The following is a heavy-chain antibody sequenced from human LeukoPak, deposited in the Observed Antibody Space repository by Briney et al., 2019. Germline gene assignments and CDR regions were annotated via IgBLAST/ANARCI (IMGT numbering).Heavy chain of an antibody. Sequence: ASVKDSCKVSGYTLTELFMHWVRQAPGKGREWMGGFDPEDGETIYAQKFQGRVTMTEDTSTSTAYMELRSLRSDDTAVYYCARDLTNWAYYYYYGMDVWGQGTTVTVSS. V-gene: IGHV1-24*01. D-gene: IGHD1-1*01. CDR2: FDPEDGET. CDR1: GYTLTELF. J-gene: IGHJ6*02. CDR3: ARDLTNWAYYYYYGMDV.